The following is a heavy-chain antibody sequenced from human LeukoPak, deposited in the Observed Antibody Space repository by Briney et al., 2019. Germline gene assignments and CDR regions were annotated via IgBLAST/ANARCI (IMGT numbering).Heavy chain of an antibody. J-gene: IGHJ4*02. D-gene: IGHD3-10*01. V-gene: IGHV3-53*01. CDR2: IYSGGST. CDR1: GFTVSSNY. CDR3: ASSITMLRMSDY. Sequence: GGSLRLSCAASGFTVSSNYMSWVRQAPGKGLEWVSVIYSGGSTYYADSVKGRFTISRDNSKNTLYLQMNSLRAEDTAVYYCASSITMLRMSDYWGQGTLVTVSS.